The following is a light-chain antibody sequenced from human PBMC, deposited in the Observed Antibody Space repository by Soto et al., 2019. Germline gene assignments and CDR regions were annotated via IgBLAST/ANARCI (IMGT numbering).Light chain of an antibody. CDR1: QSIDSW. V-gene: IGKV1-5*01. CDR2: GAS. Sequence: DIRMTQSPSTLSASVGDRVTITCRASQSIDSWLAWYQQRPGKAPKLLIYGASSRATGIPARFSGSGSGTDFTLTISSLEPEDFAVYYCQQHSDWPLTFGGGTKVDI. CDR3: QQHSDWPLT. J-gene: IGKJ4*01.